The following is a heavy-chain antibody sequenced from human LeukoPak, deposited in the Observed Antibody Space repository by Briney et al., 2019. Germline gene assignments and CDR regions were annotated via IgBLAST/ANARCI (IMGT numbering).Heavy chain of an antibody. CDR2: IYYSGST. Sequence: PSETLSLTCTVSGGSISSYYWSWIRQPPGKGLEWIGYIYYSGSTNYNPSLKSRVTISVDTSKNQFSLKLSSVTAADTAVYYCARQGPIDAFDIWGQRTMVTVSS. CDR3: ARQGPIDAFDI. CDR1: GGSISSYY. J-gene: IGHJ3*02. V-gene: IGHV4-59*08.